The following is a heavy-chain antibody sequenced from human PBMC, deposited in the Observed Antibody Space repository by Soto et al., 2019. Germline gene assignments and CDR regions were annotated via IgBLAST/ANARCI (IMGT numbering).Heavy chain of an antibody. CDR1: GFTFSNAW. D-gene: IGHD3-3*01. CDR3: TTPYVFWSGFVGSPRPTPYGMDV. V-gene: IGHV3-15*07. J-gene: IGHJ6*02. CDR2: IKSKTDGGTT. Sequence: GGSLRLSCAASGFTFSNAWMNWVRQAPGKGLEWVGRIKSKTDGGTTDYAAPVKGRFTISRDDSKNTLYLQMNSLKTEDTAVYYCTTPYVFWSGFVGSPRPTPYGMDVWGQGTTVTVSS.